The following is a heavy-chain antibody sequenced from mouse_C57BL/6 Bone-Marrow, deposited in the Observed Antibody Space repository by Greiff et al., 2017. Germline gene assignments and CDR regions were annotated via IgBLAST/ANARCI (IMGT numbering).Heavy chain of an antibody. CDR1: GFTFSSYT. Sequence: EVKLVESGGGLVKPGGSLKLSCAASGFTFSSYTMSWVRQTPEKRLQWVAAISGGGGNTYYPDSVKGRFTISRDNHKNILYLQMSSLRSEDTALXYCSRQVTTVLATKYFDVWGTGTTVTVSS. V-gene: IGHV5-9*01. CDR3: SRQVTTVLATKYFDV. J-gene: IGHJ1*03. CDR2: ISGGGGNT. D-gene: IGHD1-1*01.